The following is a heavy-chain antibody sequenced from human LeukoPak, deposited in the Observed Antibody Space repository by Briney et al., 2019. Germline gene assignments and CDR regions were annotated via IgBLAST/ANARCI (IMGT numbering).Heavy chain of an antibody. CDR1: GFTFSSYG. J-gene: IGHJ4*02. D-gene: IGHD3-22*01. CDR2: IWFDGSKK. CDR3: AKGLGYYDSSGFDY. Sequence: GGSLRLSCAASGFTFSSYGMHWVRQAPGKGLEWVSVIWFDGSKKYYADSVKGRFTISRDNSKNTLYLQMNSLRAEDTAVYYCAKGLGYYDSSGFDYWGQGTLVTVSS. V-gene: IGHV3-33*08.